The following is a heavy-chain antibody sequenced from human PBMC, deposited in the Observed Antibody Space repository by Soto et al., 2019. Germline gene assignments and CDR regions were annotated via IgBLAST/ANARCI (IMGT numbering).Heavy chain of an antibody. CDR2: ISHTGST. Sequence: SETLSLTCAVSGGSITSGNSYSWSWIRQPPGKGLEWIGSISHTGSTSYNPPLKSRLTMSVDKSKNQFSLRLSSVTAADMAVYYCARAVAPYFGTWFDPWGQGILVTVSS. CDR3: ARAVAPYFGTWFDP. V-gene: IGHV4-30-2*01. CDR1: GGSITSGNSYS. D-gene: IGHD3-10*01. J-gene: IGHJ5*02.